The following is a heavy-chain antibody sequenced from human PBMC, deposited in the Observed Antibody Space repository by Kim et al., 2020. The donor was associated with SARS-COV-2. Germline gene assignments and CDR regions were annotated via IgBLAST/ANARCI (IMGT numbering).Heavy chain of an antibody. CDR1: GFTFSSYW. J-gene: IGHJ4*02. CDR3: AREGGGYGDYEFLGYDY. V-gene: IGHV3-7*01. CDR2: IKQDGSEK. Sequence: GGSLRLSCAASGFTFSSYWMSWVRQAPGKGLEWVANIKQDGSEKYYVDSVNGRFTISRDNAKNSLYLQMNSLRAEDTAVYYCAREGGGYGDYEFLGYDYWGQGTLVTVSS. D-gene: IGHD4-17*01.